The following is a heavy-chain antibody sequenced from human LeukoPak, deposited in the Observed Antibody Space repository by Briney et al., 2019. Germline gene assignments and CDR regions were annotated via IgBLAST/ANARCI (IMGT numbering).Heavy chain of an antibody. Sequence: GGSLRLSCAVSGFTFSSYWMSWVRQAPGKGLEWMASINQDGSEKYYVDSVKGRFTISRDNAKNSLYLQMNSLRAEDMTVYYCARGVFSFDYWGQGTLVTVSS. J-gene: IGHJ4*02. D-gene: IGHD6-13*01. V-gene: IGHV3-7*01. CDR3: ARGVFSFDY. CDR2: INQDGSEK. CDR1: GFTFSSYW.